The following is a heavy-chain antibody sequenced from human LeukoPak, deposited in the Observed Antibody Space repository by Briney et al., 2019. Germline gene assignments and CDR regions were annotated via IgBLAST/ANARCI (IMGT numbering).Heavy chain of an antibody. CDR1: GFSLSTSGLG. CDR3: ARDTTTSLLFDY. J-gene: IGHJ4*02. Sequence: SGPTLVNPKQTLTLTCTFSGFSLSTSGLGVGWIRQPPGKALEWLALIYWNGDKRYSPSLKSRLTITKDTSKNQVVLTMTNMDPVDTATYYCARDTTTSLLFDYWGRGTLVTVSS. V-gene: IGHV2-5*01. CDR2: IYWNGDK. D-gene: IGHD1-1*01.